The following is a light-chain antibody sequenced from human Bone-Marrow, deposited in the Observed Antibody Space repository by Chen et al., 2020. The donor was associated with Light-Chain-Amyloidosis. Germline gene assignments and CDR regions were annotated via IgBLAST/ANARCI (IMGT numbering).Light chain of an antibody. Sequence: IVLTPSPGTLSLSSGEGANLSCRASQTTSSNYLTWYQQKFGQAPRLLIYGSSSRATGIPDRFTGSGSGTDFTLTINRLEPEDFAMYYCQQYGTSPLTFGGGTKVEIK. V-gene: IGKV3-20*01. CDR3: QQYGTSPLT. J-gene: IGKJ4*01. CDR2: GSS. CDR1: QTTSSNY.